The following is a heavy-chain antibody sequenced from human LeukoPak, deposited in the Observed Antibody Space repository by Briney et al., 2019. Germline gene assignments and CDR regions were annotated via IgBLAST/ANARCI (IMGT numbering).Heavy chain of an antibody. Sequence: SETLSLTCAVSGGSISSSSWWSWVRQPPGKGLEWIGEIYHSGSTNYNPSLKSRVTISVDKSKNQFSLKLSSVTAADTAVYYCARAQGPQYGDLPFFDYWGQGTLVTVSS. J-gene: IGHJ4*02. CDR1: GGSISSSSW. CDR3: ARAQGPQYGDLPFFDY. V-gene: IGHV4-4*02. D-gene: IGHD4-17*01. CDR2: IYHSGST.